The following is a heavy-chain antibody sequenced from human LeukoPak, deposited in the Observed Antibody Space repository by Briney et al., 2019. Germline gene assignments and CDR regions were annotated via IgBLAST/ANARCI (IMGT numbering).Heavy chain of an antibody. J-gene: IGHJ4*02. D-gene: IGHD3-16*01. CDR1: GYTFTGYY. CDR3: AGGLTSGSDY. V-gene: IGHV1-2*02. Sequence: ASVKVSCKASGYTFTGYYIHWVRQAPGQGLEWMGWINPNTGGTNYAQEFQGRVTMTRDTSISTAYMELSRLRSDDTAVYYCAGGLTSGSDYWGQGTLVTVSS. CDR2: INPNTGGT.